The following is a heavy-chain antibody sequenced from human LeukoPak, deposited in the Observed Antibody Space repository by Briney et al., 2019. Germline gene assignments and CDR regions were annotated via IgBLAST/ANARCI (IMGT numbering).Heavy chain of an antibody. D-gene: IGHD4-23*01. J-gene: IGHJ5*02. CDR3: GRDTPVTWVEP. Sequence: GGSLRLSCGASGFTFSSYGMRWVRQAPGKGLEWVSDIRCDGSNTYYADSVKGRFTISRDNSKNTLYLQMNSLRAEDTDVYYWGRDTPVTWVEPWGEGALVTVS. CDR1: GFTFSSYG. V-gene: IGHV3-33*01. CDR2: IRCDGSNT.